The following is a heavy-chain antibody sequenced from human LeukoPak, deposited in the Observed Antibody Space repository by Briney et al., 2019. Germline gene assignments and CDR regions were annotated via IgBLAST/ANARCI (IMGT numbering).Heavy chain of an antibody. D-gene: IGHD6-13*01. CDR3: ARVWSVAAAGREDYSYGIDV. J-gene: IGHJ6*02. Sequence: SETLSLTCSVSGASISSGGYYWSWIRQHPGKGLEWIGYMYYSGSTYYNPSLTSRVTISVETSKNQFSLNLSSVTAADTAVYYCARVWSVAAAGREDYSYGIDVWGQGTTVTASS. V-gene: IGHV4-31*03. CDR2: MYYSGST. CDR1: GASISSGGYY.